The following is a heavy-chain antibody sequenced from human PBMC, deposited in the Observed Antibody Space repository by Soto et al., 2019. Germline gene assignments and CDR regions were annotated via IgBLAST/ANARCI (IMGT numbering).Heavy chain of an antibody. CDR2: IYYSGST. D-gene: IGHD6-19*01. CDR1: GGSISTYY. V-gene: IGHV4-59*01. Sequence: PSETLSLTCTVSGGSISTYYWSWIRQPPGKGLEWIGYIYYSGSTSYNPSLKSRVTISVDTSKNQFSLKLRSVTAADTAVYYCASDRSSGWDQGYGMDVWGPGTTVTSP. CDR3: ASDRSSGWDQGYGMDV. J-gene: IGHJ6*02.